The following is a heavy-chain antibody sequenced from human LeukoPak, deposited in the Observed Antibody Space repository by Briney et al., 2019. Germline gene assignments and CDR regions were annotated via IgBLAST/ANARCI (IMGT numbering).Heavy chain of an antibody. Sequence: SETLSLTCTVSGGSISTYYWNWIRQPPGKGLEWIGSIYYSGSTYYNPSLKSRVTISVDTSKNQFSLKLSSVTAADTAVYYCARLSWGGKPNVDTAMVRAGIDYWGQGTLVTVSS. V-gene: IGHV4-39*01. D-gene: IGHD5-18*01. J-gene: IGHJ4*02. CDR3: ARLSWGGKPNVDTAMVRAGIDY. CDR1: GGSISTYY. CDR2: IYYSGST.